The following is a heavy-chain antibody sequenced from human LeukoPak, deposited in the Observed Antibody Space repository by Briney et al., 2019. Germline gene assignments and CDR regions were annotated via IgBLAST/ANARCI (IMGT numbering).Heavy chain of an antibody. Sequence: PSETLSLTCTVSGGSISSGGYYWSWIRQHPGKGLEWIGYIYYSGSTYYNPSLKSRVTISVHTSKNQFSLKLSSVTAADTAVYYCARHPRFPSPLTGYYSYFDYWGQGTLVTVSS. D-gene: IGHD3-9*01. CDR3: ARHPRFPSPLTGYYSYFDY. CDR2: IYYSGST. V-gene: IGHV4-39*01. J-gene: IGHJ4*02. CDR1: GGSISSGGYY.